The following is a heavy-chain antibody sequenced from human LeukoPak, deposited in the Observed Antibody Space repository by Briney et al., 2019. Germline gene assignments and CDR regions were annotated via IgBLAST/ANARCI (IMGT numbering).Heavy chain of an antibody. CDR3: ARVGQLRHYYFDY. V-gene: IGHV3-7*03. Sequence: GGSLRLSCAASGFTFSSYWMSWVRQAPGKGLEWVANIKQDGSEKYYVDSVEGRFTISRDNAKNSLYLQMNSLRAEDTAVYYCARVGQLRHYYFDYWGQGTLVTVSS. D-gene: IGHD2-2*01. J-gene: IGHJ4*02. CDR1: GFTFSSYW. CDR2: IKQDGSEK.